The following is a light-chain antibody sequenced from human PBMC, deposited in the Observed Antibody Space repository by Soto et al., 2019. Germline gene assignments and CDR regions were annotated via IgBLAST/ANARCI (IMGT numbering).Light chain of an antibody. CDR1: QSVLYSSNNKNY. CDR3: QQYFSSPLT. CDR2: WAS. Sequence: DIVMTQSPDSLAVSLGERATINCKSSQSVLYSSNNKNYLAWYQQKPGQPPKLLIYWASTRESGVPDRFSGSGSGTDFTLTISSLQAEDVAVYYCQQYFSSPLTFGKGIKVDI. J-gene: IGKJ1*01. V-gene: IGKV4-1*01.